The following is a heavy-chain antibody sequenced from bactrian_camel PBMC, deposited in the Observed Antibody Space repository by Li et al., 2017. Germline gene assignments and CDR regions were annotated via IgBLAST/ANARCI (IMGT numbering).Heavy chain of an antibody. Sequence: VQLVESGGDLVQPGGSLRLSCVVSGLDFSGYWMYWVRQAPGKGLEWVSGITPAADQTYYADSVKGRFTISRDNTKNTLYLQLNSLKVEDTAIYYCAADITIPTQPCGYGYNFWGQGTQVTVS. V-gene: IGHV3S1*01. CDR3: AADITIPTQPCGYGYNF. D-gene: IGHD4*01. CDR1: GLDFSGYW. J-gene: IGHJ4*01. CDR2: ITPAADQT.